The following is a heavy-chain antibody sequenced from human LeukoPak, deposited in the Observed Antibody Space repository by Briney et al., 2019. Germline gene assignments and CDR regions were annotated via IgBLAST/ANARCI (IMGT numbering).Heavy chain of an antibody. CDR2: ISGSGVTT. D-gene: IGHD2-2*01. CDR1: GFTFSNYG. Sequence: GGSLRLSCAASGFTFSNYGMSWVRQSPGKGLEWVSAISGSGVTTYYADSVKGRFTISRDNSKHTLYLQMNSLRAEDTAVYYCSKWKAIVLVPAARSPIDYWGQGTLVTVSS. V-gene: IGHV3-23*01. CDR3: SKWKAIVLVPAARSPIDY. J-gene: IGHJ4*02.